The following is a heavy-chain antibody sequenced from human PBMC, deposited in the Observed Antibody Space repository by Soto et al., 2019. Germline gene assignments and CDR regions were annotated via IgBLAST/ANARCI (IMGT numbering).Heavy chain of an antibody. CDR1: GESFNGYY. CDR3: ARGSGNDGAFYFFDV. Sequence: SETLSLTCAVYGESFNGYYWTWFRQPPGKGLEWVGEITHDGSTVNNPSLKSRVTISIDTSKNQFSLRLSPVTAADTAVYYCARGSGNDGAFYFFDVWGQGAMVTVSS. J-gene: IGHJ3*01. D-gene: IGHD2-21*01. V-gene: IGHV4-34*01. CDR2: ITHDGST.